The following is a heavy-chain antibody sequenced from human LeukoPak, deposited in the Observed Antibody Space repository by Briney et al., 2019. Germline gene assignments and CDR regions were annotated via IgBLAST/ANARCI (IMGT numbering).Heavy chain of an antibody. CDR3: ARDFTGVQGWFDP. CDR2: IYYSGST. J-gene: IGHJ5*02. CDR1: GGSISSYY. D-gene: IGHD2-8*01. Sequence: PSETLSLTCTVSGGSISSYYWSWIRQPPGKGLEWIGYIYYSGSTNYNPSLKSRVTISVDTSKNQFSLKLSSVTAADTAVYYCARDFTGVQGWFDPWGQGTLVTVSS. V-gene: IGHV4-59*01.